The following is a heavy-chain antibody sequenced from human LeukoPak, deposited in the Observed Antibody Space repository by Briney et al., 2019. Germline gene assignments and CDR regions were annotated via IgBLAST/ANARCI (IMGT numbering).Heavy chain of an antibody. CDR3: ARDGYYGSGKGVFDI. D-gene: IGHD3-10*01. CDR1: GFTFSSYA. V-gene: IGHV3-64D*09. J-gene: IGHJ3*02. CDR2: ISSNGGST. Sequence: GGSLRLSCSASGFTFSSYAMHWVRQAPGKGLEYVSAISSNGGSTYYADSVKGRFTISRDNSKNTLYLQMSSLRAEDTAVYYCARDGYYGSGKGVFDIWGQGTMVTVSS.